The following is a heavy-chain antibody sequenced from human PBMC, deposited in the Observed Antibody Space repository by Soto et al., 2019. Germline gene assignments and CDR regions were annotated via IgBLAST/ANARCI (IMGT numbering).Heavy chain of an antibody. D-gene: IGHD2-21*02. J-gene: IGHJ6*02. CDR3: ARDRDSGGYSYYYGMDV. V-gene: IGHV3-21*01. CDR1: GFTFSSYS. Sequence: EVQLVESGGGLVKPGGSLRLSCAASGFTFSSYSLNWVRKAPGKGLEWVSSISSSSSYIYYAASLKGRFTISRDNAKNALYLQMNSLRVEDTAVYYCARDRDSGGYSYYYGMDVWGQGTTVTVSS. CDR2: ISSSSSYI.